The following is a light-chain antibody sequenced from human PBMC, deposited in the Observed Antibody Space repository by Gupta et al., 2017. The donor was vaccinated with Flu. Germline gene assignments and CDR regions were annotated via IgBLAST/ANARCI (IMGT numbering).Light chain of an antibody. J-gene: IGKJ4*01. CDR1: QSVLFNSNNKDY. CDR3: QQYHSTPLT. Sequence: DIVMPQFPCSLAGALRERATISCKSSQSVLFNSNNKDYLAWYQQKPGQPPKLLIFWASTRDAGVPDRFSGSGSGKDCTLTITNLQAEDGAVDYWQQYHSTPLTCGGGTRVEIE. CDR2: WAS. V-gene: IGKV4-1*01.